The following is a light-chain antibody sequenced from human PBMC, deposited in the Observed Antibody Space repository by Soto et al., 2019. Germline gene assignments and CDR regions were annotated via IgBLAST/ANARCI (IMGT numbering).Light chain of an antibody. CDR2: RNN. CDR1: SSNIGSNY. J-gene: IGLJ2*01. Sequence: QSVLTQPPSASGTPGQRVTISCSGSSSNIGSNYVYWYQQLPGTAPKLLIYRNNQRPSGVPDRFSGSKPGTSASLAISGLRSEYEADYYCAVWDDSLSGVVFGGGTKLTVL. V-gene: IGLV1-47*01. CDR3: AVWDDSLSGVV.